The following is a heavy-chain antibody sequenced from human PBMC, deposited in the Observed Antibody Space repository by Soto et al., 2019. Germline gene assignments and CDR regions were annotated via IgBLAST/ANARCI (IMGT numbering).Heavy chain of an antibody. D-gene: IGHD5-12*01. CDR2: IYSGGST. Sequence: GGSMRLSCAASGFTVSSNYMSWVRQAPGKGLEWVSVIYSGGSTYYADSVKGRFTISRDNSKNTLYLQMNSLRAEDTAVYYCARVPLVADYYYVMYCWGQRTTVTVSS. J-gene: IGHJ6*02. CDR3: ARVPLVADYYYVMYC. CDR1: GFTVSSNY. V-gene: IGHV3-53*01.